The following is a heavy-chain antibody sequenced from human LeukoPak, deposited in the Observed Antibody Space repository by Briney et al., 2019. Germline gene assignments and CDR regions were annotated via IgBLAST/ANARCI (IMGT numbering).Heavy chain of an antibody. J-gene: IGHJ3*02. V-gene: IGHV3-48*03. CDR1: GFTFSSYE. CDR3: ARGYNGAFDI. Sequence: TGGSLRLSCAASGFTFSSYEMNWVRQAPGKGLEWVSYISSSGSTIYYADSVKGRFTISRDNAKNSLYLQMNSLRAEDTAVYYCARGYNGAFDIWGQGTMVTVSS. CDR2: ISSSGSTI. D-gene: IGHD1-26*01.